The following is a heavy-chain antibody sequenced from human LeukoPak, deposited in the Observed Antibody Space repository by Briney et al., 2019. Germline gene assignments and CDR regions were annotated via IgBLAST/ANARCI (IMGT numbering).Heavy chain of an antibody. J-gene: IGHJ4*02. CDR2: IYYSGST. D-gene: IGHD1-26*01. V-gene: IGHV4-39*01. CDR1: SGSISSSSYY. Sequence: SETLSLTCTVSSGSISSSSYYWGWIRQPPGKGLEWIGSIYYSGSTYYIPSLKSRVTISVDTSKNQFSLKLSSVTAADTAVYYCASLRERSYYARGFESWGQGTLVTVSS. CDR3: ASLRERSYYARGFES.